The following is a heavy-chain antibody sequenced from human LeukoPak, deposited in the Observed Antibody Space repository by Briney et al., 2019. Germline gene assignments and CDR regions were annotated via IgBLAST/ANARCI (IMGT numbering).Heavy chain of an antibody. CDR1: GFTFSSYV. J-gene: IGHJ3*02. CDR2: ISYDGSNE. V-gene: IGHV3-30*04. D-gene: IGHD3-10*01. Sequence: GRSLRLSCAASGFTFSSYVMHWVRQAPGKGLEWVAIISYDGSNEYYADPVKGRFTISRDNAKNSLYLQMNSLRAEDTALYYCAKGIRITMVRGAFDIWGQGTMVTVSS. CDR3: AKGIRITMVRGAFDI.